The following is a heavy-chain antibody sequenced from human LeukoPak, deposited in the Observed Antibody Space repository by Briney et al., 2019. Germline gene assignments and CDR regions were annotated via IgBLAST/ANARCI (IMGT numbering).Heavy chain of an antibody. CDR2: IKKDGSEK. D-gene: IGHD4-17*01. CDR3: ARDLQDGVPTGY. J-gene: IGHJ4*02. CDR1: GFTFSNYW. V-gene: IGHV3-7*01. Sequence: GGSLRLSCAASGFTFSNYWMTWVRQAPGKGLEWVANIKKDGSEKYYVESLEGRFAISRDNVKNSLYLQMNSLRAEDTAVYYCARDLQDGVPTGYWGQGTLVIVS.